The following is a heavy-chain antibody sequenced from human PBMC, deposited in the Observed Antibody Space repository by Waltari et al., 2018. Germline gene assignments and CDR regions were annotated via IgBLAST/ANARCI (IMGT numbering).Heavy chain of an antibody. CDR2: IYSGGST. D-gene: IGHD1-20*01. V-gene: IGHV3-53*01. CDR3: ARDRRYNWNDVSAFDI. Sequence: EVQLVESGGGLIQPGGSLRLSCAASGFTVRSNYMSWVRQAPGKGLEWVSVIYSGGSTYYADSVKGRFTISRDNSKNTLYLQMNSLRAEDTAVYYCARDRRYNWNDVSAFDIWGQGTMVTVSS. J-gene: IGHJ3*02. CDR1: GFTVRSNY.